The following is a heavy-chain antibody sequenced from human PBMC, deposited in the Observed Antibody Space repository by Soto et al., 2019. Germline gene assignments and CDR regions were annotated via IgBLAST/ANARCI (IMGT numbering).Heavy chain of an antibody. CDR2: IIPIFGTA. V-gene: IGHV1-69*01. D-gene: IGHD1-7*01. CDR1: GGTFSSYA. J-gene: IGHJ6*02. Sequence: QVQLVQSGAEVKKPGSSVKVSCKASGGTFSSYAISWVRQAPGQGLEWMGGIIPIFGTANYAQKFQGRVTITADESTSTAYIVLSSLRSEDTAVYYCASRTGTTDYYYYYGMDVWGQGTTVTVSS. CDR3: ASRTGTTDYYYYYGMDV.